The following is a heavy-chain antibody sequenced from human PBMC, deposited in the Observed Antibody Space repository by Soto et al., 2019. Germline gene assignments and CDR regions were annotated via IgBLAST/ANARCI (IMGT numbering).Heavy chain of an antibody. D-gene: IGHD1-26*01. J-gene: IGHJ6*02. CDR3: ARGGYSGSYYGYYYYGMDV. V-gene: IGHV1-69*13. CDR2: IIPIFGTA. Sequence: GASVKVSCKASGGTFSSYAISWVRQAPGQGLEWMGGIIPIFGTANYAQKFQGRVTITADESTSTAYVELSSLRSDDTAVYYCARGGYSGSYYGYYYYGMDVWGQGTTVTVSS. CDR1: GGTFSSYA.